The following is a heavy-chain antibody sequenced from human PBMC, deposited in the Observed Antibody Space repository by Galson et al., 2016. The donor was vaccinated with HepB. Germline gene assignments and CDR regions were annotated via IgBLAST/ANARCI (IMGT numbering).Heavy chain of an antibody. CDR1: GFTFSNYA. CDR2: ISGGSGSGSI. V-gene: IGHV3-23*01. Sequence: SLRLSCAVSGFTFSNYAMTWVRQAPGKGLEWVSVISGGSGSGSIYYTDSVKGRFTISRDNSNNTLYLQMNGLRAEDTAVYYCAKERLVRRIFDHWGQGTLLTVSS. CDR3: AKERLVRRIFDH. D-gene: IGHD1-1*01. J-gene: IGHJ4*02.